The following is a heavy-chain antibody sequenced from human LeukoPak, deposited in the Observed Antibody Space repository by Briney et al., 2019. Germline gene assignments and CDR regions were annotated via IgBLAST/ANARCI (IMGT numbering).Heavy chain of an antibody. CDR2: IYYSGST. CDR3: ARGGVSVVPAAPTHYGLDV. Sequence: PSETLSLTCTVSGGSISNYYWSWIRQPPGKGLEWIGYIYYSGSTNYIPSLKSRVTISVDTSKNQVSLKLRSVTAADTAVYYCARGGVSVVPAAPTHYGLDVWGQGTTVTVSS. J-gene: IGHJ6*02. D-gene: IGHD2-2*01. V-gene: IGHV4-59*12. CDR1: GGSISNYY.